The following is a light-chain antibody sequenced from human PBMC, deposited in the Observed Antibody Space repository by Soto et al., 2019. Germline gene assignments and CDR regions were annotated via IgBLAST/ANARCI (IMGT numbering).Light chain of an antibody. CDR2: SNH. CDR3: AAWDDSLNGEI. V-gene: IGLV1-44*01. CDR1: SSNIGRNT. J-gene: IGLJ2*01. Sequence: QSVLTQPPSASGTPGQRVTISCSGSSSNIGRNTVHWYQHLPGTAPKLLIYSNHQRPSGVTDRFSGSKSGTSASLAISGLQSDDEADYYCAAWDDSLNGEIFGGGTKLTVL.